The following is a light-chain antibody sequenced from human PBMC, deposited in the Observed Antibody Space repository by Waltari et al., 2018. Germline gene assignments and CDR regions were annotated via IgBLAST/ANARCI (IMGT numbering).Light chain of an antibody. Sequence: QSALTQPASVSGSPGQSITISCSGTSSDVGCYNYVSWYHHHTGKAPKLVIYDVSSRPSGVSHRYSGSKSGNTASLTISGLQGEDEADYYCSSYTSSGTSSNTRVFGTGTTVTVL. V-gene: IGLV2-14*03. J-gene: IGLJ1*01. CDR2: DVS. CDR3: SSYTSSGTSSNTRV. CDR1: SSDVGCYNY.